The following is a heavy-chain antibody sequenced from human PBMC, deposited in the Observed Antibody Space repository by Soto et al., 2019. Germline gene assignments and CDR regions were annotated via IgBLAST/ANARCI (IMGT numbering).Heavy chain of an antibody. Sequence: EVQLVESGGGLVKPGGSLRLSCAASGFTFSNAWMNWVRQAPGKGLEWVGRIKSKTDGGTTDYAAPVKGRFTISRDDSKITLYLQMNSLKTEDTVVYYCTTEPRSSWYSYYFDYWGQGTLVTVSS. CDR3: TTEPRSSWYSYYFDY. CDR1: GFTFSNAW. V-gene: IGHV3-15*07. J-gene: IGHJ4*02. D-gene: IGHD6-13*01. CDR2: IKSKTDGGTT.